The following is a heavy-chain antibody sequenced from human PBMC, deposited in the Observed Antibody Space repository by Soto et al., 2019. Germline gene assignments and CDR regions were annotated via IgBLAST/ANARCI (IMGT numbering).Heavy chain of an antibody. J-gene: IGHJ6*02. CDR2: TYYMSKWYN. CDR3: ARVAPTGHGMNV. D-gene: IGHD2-8*02. CDR1: GHVVSSHYAV. Sequence: SHALPVPCPISGHVVSSHYAVCNCISPTPSRGLEWLGSTYYMSKWYNDYAVSVKSRITINPDTSQNQFSLQLNSVTPEDTAVYYCARVAPTGHGMNVWGQGPTGGVS. V-gene: IGHV6-1*01.